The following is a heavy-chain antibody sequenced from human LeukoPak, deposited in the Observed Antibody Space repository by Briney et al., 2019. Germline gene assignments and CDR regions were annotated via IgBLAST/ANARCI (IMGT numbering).Heavy chain of an antibody. CDR1: GGSISSGSYS. CDR3: ARWDSVDIVATIDY. V-gene: IGHV4-30-2*01. Sequence: SETLSLTCAVSGGSISSGSYSWSWIRQPPGKGLEWIGYIYHSGSTYYNPSLKSRVTISVDRSKNQFSLKLSSVTAADTAVYYCARWDSVDIVATIDYWGQGTLVTVSS. J-gene: IGHJ4*02. D-gene: IGHD5-12*01. CDR2: IYHSGST.